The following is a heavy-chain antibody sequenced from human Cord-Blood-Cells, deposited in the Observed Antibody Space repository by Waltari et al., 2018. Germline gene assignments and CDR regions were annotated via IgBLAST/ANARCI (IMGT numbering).Heavy chain of an antibody. D-gene: IGHD3-22*01. CDR3: ARAANYYDSSGYYYMDWFDP. J-gene: IGHJ5*02. Sequence: QVQLVQSGAEVKKPGASVKVSCKASGYTFTGYYMHWVRQAPGQGLEWMGWINPNSGGTNYAQKFQGWVTMTRDTSISTAYMELSRLRSDDTAVYYCARAANYYDSSGYYYMDWFDPWGQGTLVTVSS. V-gene: IGHV1-2*04. CDR2: INPNSGGT. CDR1: GYTFTGYY.